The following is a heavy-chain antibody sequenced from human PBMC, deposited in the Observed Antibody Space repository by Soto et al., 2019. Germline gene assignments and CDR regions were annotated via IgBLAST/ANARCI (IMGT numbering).Heavy chain of an antibody. Sequence: PSETLSLTCAVSGDSINISHWWNWVRQPPGKGLEWIGQISHSGSTNYNPSLTSRVNKSVDTSKSQFPLKVNSMTAADTAVYYCARYRREAVAGYTLDNWGQGILVTVSS. V-gene: IGHV4-4*02. CDR1: GDSINISHW. CDR3: ARYRREAVAGYTLDN. D-gene: IGHD6-13*01. CDR2: ISHSGST. J-gene: IGHJ4*02.